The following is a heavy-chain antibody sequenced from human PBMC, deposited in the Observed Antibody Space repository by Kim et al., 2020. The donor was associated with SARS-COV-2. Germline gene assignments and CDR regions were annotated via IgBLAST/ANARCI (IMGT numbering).Heavy chain of an antibody. CDR1: GGSISSSSYY. CDR3: ARPPNSGWLDWYFDL. D-gene: IGHD6-19*01. Sequence: SETLSLTCTVSGGSISSSSYYWGWIRQPPGKGLEWIGSIYYSGSTYYNPSLKSRVTISVDTSKNQFSLKLSSVTAADTAVYYCARPPNSGWLDWYFDLWGRGTLVTVSS. V-gene: IGHV4-39*01. CDR2: IYYSGST. J-gene: IGHJ2*01.